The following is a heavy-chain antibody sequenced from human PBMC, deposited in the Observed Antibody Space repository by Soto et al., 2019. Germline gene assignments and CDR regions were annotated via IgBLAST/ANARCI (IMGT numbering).Heavy chain of an antibody. CDR2: ISAYNGNT. CDR1: GYTFTSYG. D-gene: IGHD6-6*01. Sequence: ASVKVSCKASGYTFTSYGISWVRQAPGQGLEWMGWISAYNGNTNYAQKLQGRVTMTTDTSTSTAYMELRSLRSDDTAVYYCARDPEAYSSSGYFDYWGQGTLVTVSS. V-gene: IGHV1-18*01. CDR3: ARDPEAYSSSGYFDY. J-gene: IGHJ4*02.